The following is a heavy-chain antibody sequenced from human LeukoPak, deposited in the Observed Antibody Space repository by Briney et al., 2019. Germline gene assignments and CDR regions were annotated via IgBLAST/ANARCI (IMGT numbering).Heavy chain of an antibody. CDR2: IKEDGSEK. CDR3: AAPPPVYYDSSGYYGGIDY. CDR1: GFTFSNYW. Sequence: GGSLRLSCVASGFTFSNYWMNWVRQAPGERPEWVANIKEDGSEKYYVDSVKGRFTISRDNSKNTLYLQMNSLRAEDTAVYYCAAPPPVYYDSSGYYGGIDYWGQGTLVTVSS. D-gene: IGHD3-22*01. V-gene: IGHV3-7*03. J-gene: IGHJ4*02.